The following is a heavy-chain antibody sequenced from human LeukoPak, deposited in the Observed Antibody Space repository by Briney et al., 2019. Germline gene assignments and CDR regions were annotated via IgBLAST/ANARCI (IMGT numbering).Heavy chain of an antibody. CDR3: ATNPHSGSWG. V-gene: IGHV3-48*01. Sequence: GGSLRLSCVASGFSFSNFGLSWVRPAPWKGLQCVSYISGDSRTKSYADSVKGRFTISRDNDKNSLYLQMNTLRAEDTAVYYCATNPHSGSWGWGHGTMVTVSS. CDR1: GFSFSNFG. CDR2: ISGDSRTK. D-gene: IGHD1-26*01. J-gene: IGHJ3*01.